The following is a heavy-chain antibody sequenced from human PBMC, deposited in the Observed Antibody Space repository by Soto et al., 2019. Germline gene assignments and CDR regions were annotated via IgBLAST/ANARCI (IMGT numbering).Heavy chain of an antibody. CDR3: ARPGGYGDYLDS. V-gene: IGHV4-30-2*01. CDR1: GGSISSGDYS. J-gene: IGHJ4*02. CDR2: IHHGGST. D-gene: IGHD4-17*01. Sequence: PSETLSLTCAVAGGSISSGDYSWSWIRQPPGKGLEWIGYIHHGGSTYYNPSLKSRVTISVDRSKNDFSLKLRSVTAADTAVYYCARPGGYGDYLDSWDQGTLVTVSS.